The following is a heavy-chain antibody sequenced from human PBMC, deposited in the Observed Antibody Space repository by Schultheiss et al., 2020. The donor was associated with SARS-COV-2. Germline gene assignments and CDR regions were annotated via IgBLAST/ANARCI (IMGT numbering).Heavy chain of an antibody. CDR1: GGSISSSSYY. CDR3: ARIRVRCGSASCHHYYYYGMDA. V-gene: IGHV4-39*07. CDR2: IYYSGST. J-gene: IGHJ6*02. D-gene: IGHD2-2*01. Sequence: SETLSLTCTVSGGSISSSSYYWGWIRQPPGKGLEWIGSIYYSGSTYYNPSLKSRVTISVDTSKNQFSLKLSSVTAADTAVYYCARIRVRCGSASCHHYYYYGMDAWGQGTTVTVSS.